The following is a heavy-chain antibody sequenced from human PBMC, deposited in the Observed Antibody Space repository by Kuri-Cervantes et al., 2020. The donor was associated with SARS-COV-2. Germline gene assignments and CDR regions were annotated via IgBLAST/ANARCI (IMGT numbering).Heavy chain of an antibody. Sequence: GGSLRLSCAASGFTFSNYGIHWVRQAPGKGLEWVAVISYDGGNEYYADSVKGRFTTSRDNSKNTLYLQMNSLRPEDTAVYYCARGNYYDSSGYFYYYGMDVWGQGTTVTVSS. CDR2: ISYDGGNE. J-gene: IGHJ6*02. CDR1: GFTFSNYG. D-gene: IGHD3-22*01. V-gene: IGHV3-30*03. CDR3: ARGNYYDSSGYFYYYGMDV.